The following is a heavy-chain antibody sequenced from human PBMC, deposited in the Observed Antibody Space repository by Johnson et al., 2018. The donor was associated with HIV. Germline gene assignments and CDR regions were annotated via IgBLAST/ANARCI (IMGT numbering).Heavy chain of an antibody. D-gene: IGHD6-6*01. J-gene: IGHJ3*01. Sequence: VQLVESGGGLVQPGGSLRLSCAASGFTFSSYAMSWVRQAPGKGLEWVSAISGSGGSTYYADSVKGRFTISRDSSKNAVYLQMSSLRAEDTALYYCARGSSGSFDLWGRGTMVTVSS. CDR3: ARGSSGSFDL. V-gene: IGHV3-23*04. CDR2: ISGSGGST. CDR1: GFTFSSYA.